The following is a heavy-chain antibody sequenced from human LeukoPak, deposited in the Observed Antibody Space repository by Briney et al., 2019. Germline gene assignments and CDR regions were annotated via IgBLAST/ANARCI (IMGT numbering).Heavy chain of an antibody. J-gene: IGHJ4*02. CDR2: FDPEDGET. CDR1: GYTLTELS. Sequence: ASVKVSCKVSGYTLTELSMHWVRQAPGKGLEWMGGFDPEDGETIYAQKFQGRVTMTRDTSTSTVYMELSSLRSEDTAVYYCARSNTMIVVVITGGFDYWGQGTLVTVSS. CDR3: ARSNTMIVVVITGGFDY. D-gene: IGHD3-22*01. V-gene: IGHV1-24*01.